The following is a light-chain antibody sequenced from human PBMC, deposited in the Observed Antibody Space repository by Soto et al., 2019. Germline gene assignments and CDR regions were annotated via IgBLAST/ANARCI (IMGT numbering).Light chain of an antibody. CDR3: SSYAGSNNFVV. Sequence: QSALTQPPSASGSPGQSVTISCTGTSSDVGGYNYVSWYQQHPGKAPKLMIYEVSKRPSGVPDRFSGSKSGNTASLTVSGLQAEXEADYYCSSYAGSNNFVVFGGGTKLTVL. J-gene: IGLJ2*01. V-gene: IGLV2-8*01. CDR2: EVS. CDR1: SSDVGGYNY.